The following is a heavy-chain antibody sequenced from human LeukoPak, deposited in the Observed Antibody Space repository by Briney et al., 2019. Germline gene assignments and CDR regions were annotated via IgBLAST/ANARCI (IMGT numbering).Heavy chain of an antibody. V-gene: IGHV3-48*03. Sequence: GGSLRLSCAASGFTFSSYNWVRQAPEKGLEWVSYISSSGSTIYYADSVKGRFTISRDNAKNSLYLQMNSLRAEDTAVCYCARDRRLYFDYWGQGTLVTVSS. CDR1: GFTFSSY. D-gene: IGHD6-25*01. J-gene: IGHJ4*02. CDR3: ARDRRLYFDY. CDR2: ISSSGSTI.